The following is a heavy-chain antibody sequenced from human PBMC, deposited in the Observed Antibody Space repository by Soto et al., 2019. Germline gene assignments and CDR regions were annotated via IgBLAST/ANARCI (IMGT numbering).Heavy chain of an antibody. J-gene: IGHJ6*02. CDR1: GFTFSDYY. CDR2: ISSSGNTI. Sequence: GGSLRLSCAASGFTFSDYYMSWVRQAPGKGLECVSYISSSGNTIYSADSVKGRFTFSRDNAKNSLYLQMSSLRAEDTAVYYCARDSPPPRRFPNRRYYYGMDVWGQGTTVTVSS. CDR3: ARDSPPPRRFPNRRYYYGMDV. V-gene: IGHV3-11*01.